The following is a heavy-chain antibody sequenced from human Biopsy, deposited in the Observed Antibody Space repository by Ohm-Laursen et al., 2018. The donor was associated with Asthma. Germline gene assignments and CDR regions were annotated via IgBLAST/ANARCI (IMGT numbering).Heavy chain of an antibody. CDR2: INPNSGGT. V-gene: IGHV1-2*06. D-gene: IGHD6-13*01. CDR3: ARGQKSAGDRWFDP. J-gene: IGHJ5*02. Sequence: GASVKVSCKASGYTFIGCHIHWMRQAPGQGLEWMGRINPNSGGTNYAQKFQGRVTMTRDTSISTAYKEVSRLRSDDTAVYYCARGQKSAGDRWFDPWGQGTLVTVSS. CDR1: GYTFIGCH.